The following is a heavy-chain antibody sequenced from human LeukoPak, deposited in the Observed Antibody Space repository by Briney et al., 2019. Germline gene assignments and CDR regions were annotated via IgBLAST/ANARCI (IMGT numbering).Heavy chain of an antibody. CDR2: INHSGST. J-gene: IGHJ6*03. V-gene: IGHV4-34*01. Sequence: GSLRLSCAASGFTFSTYWMTWVRQPPGKGLEWIGEINHSGSTNCNPSLKSRVTISVDTSKNQFSLKLSSVTAADTAVYYCARRGKYYYYYYMDVWGKGTTVTISS. D-gene: IGHD3-10*01. CDR1: GFTFSTYW. CDR3: ARRGKYYYYYYMDV.